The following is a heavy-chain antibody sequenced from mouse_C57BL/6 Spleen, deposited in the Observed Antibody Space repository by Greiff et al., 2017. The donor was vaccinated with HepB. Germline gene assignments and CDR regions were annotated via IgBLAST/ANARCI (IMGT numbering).Heavy chain of an antibody. CDR1: GFTFSDFY. V-gene: IGHV7-1*01. CDR3: ARVNHGYYFDY. J-gene: IGHJ2*01. D-gene: IGHD6-1*01. CDR2: SRNKANDYTT. Sequence: EVNLVESGGGLVQSGRSLRLSCATSGFTFSDFYMEWVRQAPGKGLEWIAASRNKANDYTTEYSASVKGRFIVSRDTSQSILYLQMNALRAEDTAIYYCARVNHGYYFDYWGQGTTLTVSS.